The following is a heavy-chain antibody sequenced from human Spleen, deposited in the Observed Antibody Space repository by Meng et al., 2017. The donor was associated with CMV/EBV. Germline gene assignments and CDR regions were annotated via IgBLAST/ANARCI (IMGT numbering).Heavy chain of an antibody. D-gene: IGHD3-10*01. CDR1: GGSISSGAYY. CDR3: ARDLTMVRGGSDC. CDR2: IYHSGSS. J-gene: IGHJ4*02. Sequence: GSLRLSCTISGGSISSGAYYWGWFRQPPGKGLEWIGNIYHSGSSFYNSSLRSRVNISLDTSKNQFSLRLTSLTAADTAVYCCARDLTMVRGGSDCWGQGTLVTVSS. V-gene: IGHV4-39*07.